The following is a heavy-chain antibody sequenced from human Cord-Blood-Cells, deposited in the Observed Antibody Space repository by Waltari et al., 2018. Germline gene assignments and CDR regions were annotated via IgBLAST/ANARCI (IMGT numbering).Heavy chain of an antibody. CDR3: AREFYSGSYYFDY. V-gene: IGHV3-53*01. D-gene: IGHD1-26*01. CDR2: IYSGSSK. J-gene: IGHJ4*02. CDR1: GFTVSSNY. Sequence: EVQLVESGGGLIQPGGSLRLSCAASGFTVSSNYMSWVRQAPGKGLEGFSVIYSGSSKYYADSVKGRFTISRDNSKNTLYLQMNSLRAEDTAVYYCAREFYSGSYYFDYWGQGTLVTVSS.